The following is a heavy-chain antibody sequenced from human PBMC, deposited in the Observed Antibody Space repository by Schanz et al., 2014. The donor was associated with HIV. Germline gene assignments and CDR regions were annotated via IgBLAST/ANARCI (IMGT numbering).Heavy chain of an antibody. CDR3: ARVHYYASGSYYTESGAFDI. V-gene: IGHV3-33*08. CDR2: IWFDGSNK. CDR1: GISLTNNA. D-gene: IGHD3-10*01. J-gene: IGHJ3*02. Sequence: VQQVLESGGGLVQPGVSLRLSCAASGISLTNNAMPWVRQAPGKGLEWVAIIWFDGSNKYYADSVKGRFTISRDNAKNTLYLQMNSLRAEDTAVYYCARVHYYASGSYYTESGAFDIWGQGTMVTVSS.